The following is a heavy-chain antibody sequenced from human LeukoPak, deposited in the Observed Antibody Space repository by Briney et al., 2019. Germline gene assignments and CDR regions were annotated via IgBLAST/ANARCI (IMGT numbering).Heavy chain of an antibody. CDR2: TRSKANSYAT. J-gene: IGHJ3*02. CDR3: FSMLSNAFDI. Sequence: PGRSLKLSCAASGFTFSGSAMHWVRQASGKGLEWVGRTRSKANSYATAYAASVKGRFTISRDDSKNTAYLQMNSLKTEDTAVYYCFSMLSNAFDIWGQGTMVTVSS. D-gene: IGHD3-16*01. V-gene: IGHV3-73*01. CDR1: GFTFSGSA.